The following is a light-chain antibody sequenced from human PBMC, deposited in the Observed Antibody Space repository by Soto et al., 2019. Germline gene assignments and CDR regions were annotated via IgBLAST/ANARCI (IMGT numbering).Light chain of an antibody. CDR2: GVT. CDR3: SIFAGGNSVI. V-gene: IGLV2-8*01. CDR1: SSDIGSYVY. J-gene: IGLJ2*01. Sequence: QSVLTQPPSASGSPGQSVVISCTGTSSDIGSYVYVSWYQQHPGKAPKLLIYGVTQRPSGVPDRFSGSKSGNTASLTVSGLQVEDEADYYCSIFAGGNSVIFGGGTKVTVL.